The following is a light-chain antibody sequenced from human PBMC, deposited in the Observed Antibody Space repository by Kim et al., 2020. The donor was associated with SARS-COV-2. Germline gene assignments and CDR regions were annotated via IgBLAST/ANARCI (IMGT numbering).Light chain of an antibody. J-gene: IGLJ2*01. CDR1: SLRSYY. Sequence: SSELTQDPAVYVALGQTVRITCQGDSLRSYYASWYQQKPGQAPVLVIYGKNNRTSGILDRFSGSSSGNTAPLTITGAQAEDEADYYCNSRDSSGNHLVFG. V-gene: IGLV3-19*01. CDR2: GKN. CDR3: NSRDSSGNHLV.